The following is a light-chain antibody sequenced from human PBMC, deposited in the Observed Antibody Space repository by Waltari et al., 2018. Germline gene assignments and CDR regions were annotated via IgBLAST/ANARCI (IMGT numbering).Light chain of an antibody. V-gene: IGLV2-11*01. CDR3: CSYAGRYTSV. CDR2: DVD. J-gene: IGLJ2*01. CDR1: NSDVGAYNY. Sequence: QSALTQPRSVSGSPGQSVTLSCTGTNSDVGAYNYVSWYQQRPGKAPKLVIYDVDKRPSEVPDRFSGSKAGNTASLTISGLQADDEADYYCCSYAGRYTSVFGGGTK.